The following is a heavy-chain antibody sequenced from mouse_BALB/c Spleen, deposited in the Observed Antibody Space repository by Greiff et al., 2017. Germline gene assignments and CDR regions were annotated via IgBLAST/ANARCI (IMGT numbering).Heavy chain of an antibody. CDR3: ARRGGRDFDY. V-gene: IGHV1-84*02. CDR2: IYPGSGNT. CDR1: GYTFTDYY. Sequence: LMESGPELVKPGASVKISCKASGYTFTDYYINWVKQKPGQGLEWIGWIYPGSGNTKYNEKFKGKATLTVDTSSSTAYMQLSSLTSEDTAVYFCARRGGRDFDYWGQGTTLTVSS. D-gene: IGHD3-3*01. J-gene: IGHJ2*01.